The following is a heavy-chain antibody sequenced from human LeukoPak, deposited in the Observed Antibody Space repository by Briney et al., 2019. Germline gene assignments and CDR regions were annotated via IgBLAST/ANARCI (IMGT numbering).Heavy chain of an antibody. CDR3: AKGSSGWYANYYYGMDV. J-gene: IGHJ6*02. CDR1: GFTFSSYS. Sequence: GGSLRLSCAASGFTFSSYSMNWVRQAPGKGLEWVSSISSSSSYIYYADSVKGRFAISRDNSKNTLYLQMNSLRAEDTAVYYCAKGSSGWYANYYYGMDVWGQGTTVTVSS. D-gene: IGHD6-19*01. CDR2: ISSSSSYI. V-gene: IGHV3-21*01.